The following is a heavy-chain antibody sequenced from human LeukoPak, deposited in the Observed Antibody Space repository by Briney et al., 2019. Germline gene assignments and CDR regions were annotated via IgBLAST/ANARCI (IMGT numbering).Heavy chain of an antibody. D-gene: IGHD5/OR15-5a*01. J-gene: IGHJ1*01. Sequence: GGSLRLSCVASGYSFSSYGMHWVRQAPGKELEWISGINNYGGGMTYADSVKGRFTISRDNTKNSVYLQMSSLRSEDTAMYHCAVSPRTPVSAWGQGTLVTVSS. CDR2: INNYGGGM. V-gene: IGHV3-48*04. CDR3: AVSPRTPVSA. CDR1: GYSFSSYG.